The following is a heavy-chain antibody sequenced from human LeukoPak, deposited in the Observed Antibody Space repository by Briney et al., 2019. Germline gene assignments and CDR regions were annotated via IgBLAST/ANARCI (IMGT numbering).Heavy chain of an antibody. D-gene: IGHD5-12*01. V-gene: IGHV4-34*01. CDR3: ARSGLGY. Sequence: PSETLALTCAVYGGSFSGYYWSWIRHPPGQGLEWIGEINHSGSTNYNPSLQGRLTISVDTSKNQFALKLRSVTAADTAVYYGARSGLGYWGQGTLVTVSS. J-gene: IGHJ4*02. CDR1: GGSFSGYY. CDR2: INHSGST.